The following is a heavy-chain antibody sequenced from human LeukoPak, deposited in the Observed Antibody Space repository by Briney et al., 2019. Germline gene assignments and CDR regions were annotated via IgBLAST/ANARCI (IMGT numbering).Heavy chain of an antibody. CDR2: ISGSGGNT. J-gene: IGHJ4*02. V-gene: IGHV3-23*01. D-gene: IGHD3-22*01. Sequence: PGGSLRLSCAASGFSFSIYGMSWVRQTPGKGLEWVSGISGSGGNTYYTDSVKGRFTISRDNTKNTLYLQMNSLRAEDTAVYYCARVGVYYYDSRAPPSLDYWGQGTLVTVSS. CDR3: ARVGVYYYDSRAPPSLDY. CDR1: GFSFSIYG.